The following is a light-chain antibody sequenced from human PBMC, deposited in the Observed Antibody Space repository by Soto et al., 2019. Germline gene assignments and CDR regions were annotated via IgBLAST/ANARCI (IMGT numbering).Light chain of an antibody. J-gene: IGKJ5*01. V-gene: IGKV3D-15*01. CDR1: QSVSSN. CDR3: QQYNNWPTIT. Sequence: EIVMTQSPATLSVSPGERATLSCRASQSVSSNLAWYQQKPGQAPRLLIYGASSRATGIPARFSGSGSGTEFTLTISSLQSEYFAVYYCQQYNNWPTITFCQGTRLEIK. CDR2: GAS.